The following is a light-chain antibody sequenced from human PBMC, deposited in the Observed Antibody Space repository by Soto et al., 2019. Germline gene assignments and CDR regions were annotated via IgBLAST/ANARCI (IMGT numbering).Light chain of an antibody. CDR1: QSVSSS. V-gene: IGKV3-11*01. J-gene: IGKJ5*01. CDR3: QQRSNWPST. CDR2: DAS. Sequence: EIVLTQSPATLSLSPGERVTLSCRASQSVSSSLVWYQQKPGQAPRLLIYDASNRATGIPARFSGSGSATDFTLTISSLEPEDFAGYYCQQRSNWPSTFGQGTRLEIK.